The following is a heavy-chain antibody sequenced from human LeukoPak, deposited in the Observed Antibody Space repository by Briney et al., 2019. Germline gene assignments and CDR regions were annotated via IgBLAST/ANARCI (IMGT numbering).Heavy chain of an antibody. CDR2: IRGSGGST. V-gene: IGHV3-23*01. CDR3: ARDFGYYGSGTSDI. J-gene: IGHJ3*02. CDR1: GFTFSSYV. Sequence: PGGSLRLSCAASGFTFSSYVMSWVRQAPGKGLEWVSGIRGSGGSTYYADSVKGRFTISRDNSKNTVFLQMNSLRAEDTAMYYCARDFGYYGSGTSDIWGQGTMVTVSS. D-gene: IGHD3-10*01.